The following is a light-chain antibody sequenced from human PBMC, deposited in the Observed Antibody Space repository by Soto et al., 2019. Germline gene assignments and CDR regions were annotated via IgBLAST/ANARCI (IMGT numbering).Light chain of an antibody. J-gene: IGKJ2*01. V-gene: IGKV1-39*01. Sequence: DIQMTQSPSSLSASVGDRVTITCRASQNIRNYLNWYQQTPGKAPKLLIYAAYTLQTGVPSRFSGSGSGADXXXTISXLQPEDFATYFCQQSSSTPYTFGQGTKLEIK. CDR1: QNIRNY. CDR2: AAY. CDR3: QQSSSTPYT.